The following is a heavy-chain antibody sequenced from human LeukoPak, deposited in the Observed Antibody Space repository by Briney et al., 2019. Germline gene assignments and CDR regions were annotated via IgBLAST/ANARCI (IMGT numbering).Heavy chain of an antibody. D-gene: IGHD3-16*01. CDR3: ARGIIAPVLLGYYYYYMDV. J-gene: IGHJ6*03. CDR2: IYYSGST. Sequence: SETLSLTCTVSGGSISSYYWSWIRQPPGKGLEWIGYIYYSGSTNYNPSLKSRVTISVDTSKNQFSLKLSSVTAADTAVYYCARGIIAPVLLGYYYYYMDVWGKGTTVTVSS. CDR1: GGSISSYY. V-gene: IGHV4-59*01.